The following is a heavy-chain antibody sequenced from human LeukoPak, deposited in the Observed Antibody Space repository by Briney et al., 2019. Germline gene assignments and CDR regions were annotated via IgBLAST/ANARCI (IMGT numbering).Heavy chain of an antibody. CDR1: GFTFSSYW. V-gene: IGHV3-74*01. D-gene: IGHD3-10*01. J-gene: IGHJ4*02. Sequence: GGSLRLSCAGSGFTFSSYWMHWVRQAPGKGLVWVSRISTDASSTTYADSVKGRFTISRDNSKNTLYLQMDSLRAEDTAVYYCAKDMDVGGYASGSYFDYWGQGTLVTVSS. CDR3: AKDMDVGGYASGSYFDY. CDR2: ISTDASST.